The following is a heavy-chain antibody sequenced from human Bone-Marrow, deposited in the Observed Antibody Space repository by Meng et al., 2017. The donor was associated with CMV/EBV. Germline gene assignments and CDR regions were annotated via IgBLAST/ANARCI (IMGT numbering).Heavy chain of an antibody. Sequence: QVNLQQVGAGLLKPSQTLSLTCGVYGAPFSGYWSWVRQPPGKGLEWIGEITHSGSTNYNVSLKSRVTISIDTSKNQFSLKLSSVTATDTAVYYCAPGFRSWSGSYSSWGQGTLVTVSS. V-gene: IGHV4-34*01. D-gene: IGHD1-26*01. CDR3: APGFRSWSGSYSS. CDR2: ITHSGST. J-gene: IGHJ4*02. CDR1: GAPFSGY.